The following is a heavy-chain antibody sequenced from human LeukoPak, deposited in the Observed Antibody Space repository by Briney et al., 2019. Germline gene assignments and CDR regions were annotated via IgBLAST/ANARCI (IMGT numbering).Heavy chain of an antibody. CDR3: ARSRDTAMVLSY. V-gene: IGHV1-69*10. Sequence: SVKVSCKASGGTFSSYAISWVRQAPGQGLEWMGGIIPIFGIANYAQKFEGRVTITADKSTSTAYMELSSLRSEDTAVYYCARSRDTAMVLSYWGQGTLVTVSS. D-gene: IGHD5-18*01. CDR1: GGTFSSYA. CDR2: IIPIFGIA. J-gene: IGHJ4*02.